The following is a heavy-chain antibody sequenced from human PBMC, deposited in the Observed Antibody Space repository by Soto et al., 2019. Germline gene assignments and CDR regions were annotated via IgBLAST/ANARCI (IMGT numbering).Heavy chain of an antibody. V-gene: IGHV4-30-4*01. CDR3: ARDSRYCSSTSCTGPLGMDV. CDR1: GGSISSSKS. Sequence: PSETLSLTCAVSGGSISSSKSGSFARQPPGKGLEWIGYIYYSGSTYYNPSLKSRVTISVDTSRNQFSLKLSSVTAADTAVYYCARDSRYCSSTSCTGPLGMDVWGQGTTVTVSS. CDR2: IYYSGST. D-gene: IGHD2-2*01. J-gene: IGHJ6*02.